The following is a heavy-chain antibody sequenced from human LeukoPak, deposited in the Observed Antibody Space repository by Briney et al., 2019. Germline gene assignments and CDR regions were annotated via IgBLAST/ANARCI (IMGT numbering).Heavy chain of an antibody. J-gene: IGHJ4*02. V-gene: IGHV3-30*18. CDR3: AKDLRAFRGSGGPYVDN. D-gene: IGHD3-10*01. CDR1: GFTFSNYG. Sequence: GSLRLSCAASGFTFSNYGMHWVRPAPGKGLEWLALISYDGSHKSYADSVKGRSTISRDTSRNTLFLQMSSLRTEDTAVYYCAKDLRAFRGSGGPYVDNWGQGTLVTVSS. CDR2: ISYDGSHK.